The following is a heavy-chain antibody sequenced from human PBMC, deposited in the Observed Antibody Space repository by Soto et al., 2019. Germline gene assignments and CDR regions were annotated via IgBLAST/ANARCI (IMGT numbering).Heavy chain of an antibody. CDR2: IWYDGTNR. D-gene: IGHD6-13*01. V-gene: IGHV3-33*01. CDR3: ARDLKAAAILDY. Sequence: QVQLVESGGGVVQPGRSLRLSCAASGFTFSSFGMHWVRQAPGKGLEWVAVIWYDGTNRYYGDSVKGRFTVSRDNSKNTLYLQMNGLRAEDTAVYYCARDLKAAAILDYWGQGTLVTVSS. J-gene: IGHJ4*02. CDR1: GFTFSSFG.